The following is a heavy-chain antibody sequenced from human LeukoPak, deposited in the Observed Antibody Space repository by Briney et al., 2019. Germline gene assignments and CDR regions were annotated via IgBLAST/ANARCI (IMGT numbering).Heavy chain of an antibody. V-gene: IGHV4-59*01. CDR2: IYYNGNT. CDR3: ARGRSNYYGMDV. J-gene: IGHJ6*02. D-gene: IGHD1-26*01. CDR1: DGSINSYY. Sequence: SETLSLTCTVPDGSINSYYWNWIRRPPGKGLEWIGYIYYNGNTNYSPSLKSRVTMSVDTSKNLFSLKVSSVTAADTAVYYCARGRSNYYGMDVWGQGTTVTVSS.